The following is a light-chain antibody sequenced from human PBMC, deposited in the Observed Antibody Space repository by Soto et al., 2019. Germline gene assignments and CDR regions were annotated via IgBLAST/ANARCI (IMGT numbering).Light chain of an antibody. CDR1: SSDVGGYNY. CDR3: SSYAGSNNLV. CDR2: EVS. J-gene: IGLJ2*01. V-gene: IGLV2-8*01. Sequence: QSALTQPPSASGSPGQSVTISCTGTSSDVGGYNYVSWYLQHPGKAPKLMIYEVSKRPSGVPDRFSGSKSGTTASLTVSGLQAEDEAEYYCSSYAGSNNLVFGGGTQLTVL.